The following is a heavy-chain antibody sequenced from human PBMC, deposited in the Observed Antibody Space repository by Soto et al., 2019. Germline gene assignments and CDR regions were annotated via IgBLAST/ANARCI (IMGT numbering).Heavy chain of an antibody. J-gene: IGHJ4*02. Sequence: GGSLRLSCAASGFTFSSYGMHWVRQAPGKGLEWVAVIWYDGSNKYYADSVKGRFTISRDNSKNTLYLQMNSLRAEDTAVYYCARGTRRPYDDYGNYFPISLVYYFDYWGQGTLVTVSS. V-gene: IGHV3-33*01. CDR1: GFTFSSYG. D-gene: IGHD4-17*01. CDR2: IWYDGSNK. CDR3: ARGTRRPYDDYGNYFPISLVYYFDY.